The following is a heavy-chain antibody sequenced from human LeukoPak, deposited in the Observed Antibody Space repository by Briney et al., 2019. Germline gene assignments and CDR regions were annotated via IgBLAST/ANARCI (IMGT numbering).Heavy chain of an antibody. CDR2: IKPDGSEK. Sequence: GGSLRLSCVPSGFTFSSYWMNCVRQAPGKGLEWVAIIKPDGSEKFYADSVRGRFTISRDNAKNSLYLQMNSLRADDTAVYYCARGGSWSWDSWGQGTLVTVSS. J-gene: IGHJ4*02. CDR3: ARGGSWSWDS. V-gene: IGHV3-7*01. CDR1: GFTFSSYW. D-gene: IGHD1-26*01.